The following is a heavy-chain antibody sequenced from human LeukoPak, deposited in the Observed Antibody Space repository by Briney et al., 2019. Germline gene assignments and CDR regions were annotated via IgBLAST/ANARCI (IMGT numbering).Heavy chain of an antibody. CDR1: GFSFGDYV. D-gene: IGHD3-22*01. Sequence: GGSLRLSCTTSGFSFGDYVINWVRQAPGKGLEWVGFIRSKGYRVTTQYAASVRGRFTVSRDDSKSIAYLQMDSLKTEDTAVYFCAGTHDSSNYYHRSVDYWGQGTLVTVSS. V-gene: IGHV3-49*04. J-gene: IGHJ4*02. CDR3: AGTHDSSNYYHRSVDY. CDR2: IRSKGYRVTT.